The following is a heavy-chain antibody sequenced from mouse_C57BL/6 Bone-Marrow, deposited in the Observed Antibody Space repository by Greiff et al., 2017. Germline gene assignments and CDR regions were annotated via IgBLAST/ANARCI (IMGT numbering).Heavy chain of an antibody. Sequence: VQLQQSGPELVKPGASVKLSCKASGYTFTSYDINWVKQRPGQGLEWIGWIYPRDGSTKYNEKFKGKATLTVDTSSSTAYMELHSLTSEDSAVYFCARSPLYYDYGYAMDYWGQGTSVTVSS. D-gene: IGHD2-4*01. V-gene: IGHV1-85*01. J-gene: IGHJ4*01. CDR2: IYPRDGST. CDR1: GYTFTSYD. CDR3: ARSPLYYDYGYAMDY.